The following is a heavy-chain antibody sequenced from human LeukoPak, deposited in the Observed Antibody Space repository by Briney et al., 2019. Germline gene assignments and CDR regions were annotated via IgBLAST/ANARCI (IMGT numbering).Heavy chain of an antibody. V-gene: IGHV4-61*08. CDR1: GGSVSSGAYY. Sequence: SETLSLTCTVSGGSVSSGAYYRSWIRQPPGKGLEWIGYISYSGSTDYNPSLKSRVTISADTPKNQFSLRLSSVTAADTAVYYCARVVLTYTTRWSEFFHLWGQGTLVTVSS. CDR3: ARVVLTYTTRWSEFFHL. D-gene: IGHD2-15*01. J-gene: IGHJ1*01. CDR2: ISYSGST.